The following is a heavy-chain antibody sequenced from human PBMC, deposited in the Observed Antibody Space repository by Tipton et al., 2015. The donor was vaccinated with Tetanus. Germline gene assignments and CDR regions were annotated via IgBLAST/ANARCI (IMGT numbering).Heavy chain of an antibody. CDR2: IYFSGST. CDR3: ARDQARGARGWNYFDY. CDR1: GGSISSGGYY. J-gene: IGHJ4*02. D-gene: IGHD1-26*01. V-gene: IGHV4-31*03. Sequence: TLSLTCTVSGGSISSGGYYWSWICQHPGKGLEWIGDIYFSGSTYYNPSLKSRVTISVDTSKNQFSLKLKSVTAGDTAVYYCARDQARGARGWNYFDYWGQGTLVTVSS.